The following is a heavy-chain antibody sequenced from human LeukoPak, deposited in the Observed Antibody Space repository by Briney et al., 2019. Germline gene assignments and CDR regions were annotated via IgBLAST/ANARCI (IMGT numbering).Heavy chain of an antibody. V-gene: IGHV3-23*01. Sequence: GGSLRLSCAASEFTFNNYAMSWVRQAPGKGLEWVSTISGSGVSTYYADSVKGRFTISRDNSKNTLYLQMNSLRAEDTAVYYCAKDPRSGTRYYYMDVWGKGTTVTISS. J-gene: IGHJ6*03. CDR1: EFTFNNYA. CDR2: ISGSGVST. CDR3: AKDPRSGTRYYYMDV. D-gene: IGHD1-26*01.